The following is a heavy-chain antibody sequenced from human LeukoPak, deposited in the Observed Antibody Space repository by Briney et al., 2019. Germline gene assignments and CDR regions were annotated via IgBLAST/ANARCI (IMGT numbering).Heavy chain of an antibody. Sequence: SETLSLTCTVSGGSISSYYWSWIRQPPGKGLEWIGYIYYSGSTNYNPSLKSRVTISVDTSKNQFSLKLSSVTAADTAVYYCAGMAILTGYSIHMDVWGKGTTVTVSS. CDR2: IYYSGST. J-gene: IGHJ6*03. CDR3: AGMAILTGYSIHMDV. D-gene: IGHD3-9*01. V-gene: IGHV4-59*01. CDR1: GGSISSYY.